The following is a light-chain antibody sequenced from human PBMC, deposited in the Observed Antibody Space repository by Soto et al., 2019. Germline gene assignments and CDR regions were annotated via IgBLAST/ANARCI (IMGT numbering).Light chain of an antibody. V-gene: IGKV1-9*01. CDR1: QGISSY. J-gene: IGKJ4*01. Sequence: IQLTQSPSSLSASVGDRVTITCRASQGISSYLAWYQQKPGKAPKLLIYAASTLQSGVPSRVSGSGSGTDFTRTISSLQPEDFAPDYCPQLNSYPLTFGGRTKVVSK. CDR3: PQLNSYPLT. CDR2: AAS.